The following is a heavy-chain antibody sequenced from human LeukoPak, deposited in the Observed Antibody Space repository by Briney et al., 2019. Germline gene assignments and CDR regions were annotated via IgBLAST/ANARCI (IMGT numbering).Heavy chain of an antibody. CDR2: IYYSGST. V-gene: IGHV4-39*01. Sequence: SETLSLTCTVSGGSISSSNYYWGWIRQPPGKGLEWIGSIYYSGSTYYDPSLKSRVTISVDTSKNQFSLKLSSVTAADTAVYYCARLDGYCSGGSCYSVSFVDPWGQGTLVTVSS. CDR3: ARLDGYCSGGSCYSVSFVDP. D-gene: IGHD2-15*01. CDR1: GGSISSSNYY. J-gene: IGHJ5*02.